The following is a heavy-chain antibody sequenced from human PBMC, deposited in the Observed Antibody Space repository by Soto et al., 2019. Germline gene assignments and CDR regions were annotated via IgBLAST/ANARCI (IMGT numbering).Heavy chain of an antibody. CDR2: IYHRGTT. CDR1: GGSIKTTGYY. V-gene: IGHV4-31*01. Sequence: QVKMQESGPGLVKPSETLSLTCTVSGGSIKTTGYYWYWIRQRPGKGLEWIGNIYHRGTTYYHPYLKSLVSLSVDTSNNQFSLRLTSVTAADTAVYFCAKHVESTAATDSWGQGTLVTVSA. D-gene: IGHD4-17*01. J-gene: IGHJ4*02. CDR3: AKHVESTAATDS.